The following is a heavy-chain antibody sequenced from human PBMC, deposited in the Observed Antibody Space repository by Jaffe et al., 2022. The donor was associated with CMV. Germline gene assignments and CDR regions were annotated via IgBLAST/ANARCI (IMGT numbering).Heavy chain of an antibody. CDR2: IIPILGIA. V-gene: IGHV1-69*09. Sequence: QVQLVQSGAEVKKPGSSVKVSCKASGGTFSSYAISWVRQAPGQGLEWMGRIIPILGIANYAQKFQGRVTITADKSTSTAYMELSSLRSEDTAVYYCARDFYYDSSGYYQIDYWGQGTLVTVSS. CDR1: GGTFSSYA. D-gene: IGHD3-22*01. CDR3: ARDFYYDSSGYYQIDY. J-gene: IGHJ4*02.